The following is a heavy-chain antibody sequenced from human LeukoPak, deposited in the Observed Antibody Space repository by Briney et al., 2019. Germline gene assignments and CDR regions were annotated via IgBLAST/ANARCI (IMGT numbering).Heavy chain of an antibody. CDR1: GFSFSSNS. CDR3: ARGWGSD. D-gene: IGHD3-16*01. Sequence: PGGSLRLSCAASGFSFSSNSMNWVRQAPGKGLEWVAYIKQDGSEKHHVDSVTGRFAISRDNAKSSLHLQMNNLRVEDTAIYYCARGWGSDWGQGTLVAVSS. J-gene: IGHJ4*02. V-gene: IGHV3-7*03. CDR2: IKQDGSEK.